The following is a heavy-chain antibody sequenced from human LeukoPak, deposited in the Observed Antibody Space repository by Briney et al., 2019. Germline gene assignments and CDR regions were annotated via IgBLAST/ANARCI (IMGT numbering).Heavy chain of an antibody. J-gene: IGHJ4*02. V-gene: IGHV4-39*07. D-gene: IGHD5-24*01. CDR2: IYYSGST. Sequence: PSETLSLTCTVSGGSISSSSYYWGWIRQPPGKGLEWIGSIYYSGSTYYNPSLKSRVTISVDTSKNQFSLKLSSVTAADTAVYYCAREHGYSFWEDDYWGQGTLVTVSS. CDR1: GGSISSSSYY. CDR3: AREHGYSFWEDDY.